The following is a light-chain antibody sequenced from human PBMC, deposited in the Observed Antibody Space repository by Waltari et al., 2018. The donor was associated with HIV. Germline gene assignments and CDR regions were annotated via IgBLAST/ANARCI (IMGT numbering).Light chain of an antibody. CDR2: EVS. CDR3: CSYAHNDPWV. V-gene: IGLV2-23*02. CDR1: RSDVGSYNL. J-gene: IGLJ3*02. Sequence: QSALTQPASVSGSPGQSITISCTGTRSDVGSYNLVSWYQHHPGKAPKLIISEVSKRPSGVAQRFSGSKSGATASLTISVLQAEDEADYHCCSYAHNDPWVFGGGTRLTVL.